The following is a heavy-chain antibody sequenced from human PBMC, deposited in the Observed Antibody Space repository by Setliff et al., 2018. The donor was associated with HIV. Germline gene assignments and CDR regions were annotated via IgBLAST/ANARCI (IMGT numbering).Heavy chain of an antibody. V-gene: IGHV3-9*01. CDR2: ISWNSGSI. J-gene: IGHJ5*02. Sequence: LRLSCAASGFTFDDYGMSWVRQAPGKGLDWVSGISWNSGSIGYADSVKGRFTISRDNAKNSLYLQMNSLRSEDTALYYCAKSPNRYSPLDWFDPWGQGTLVTVSS. CDR3: AKSPNRYSPLDWFDP. D-gene: IGHD5-18*01. CDR1: GFTFDDYG.